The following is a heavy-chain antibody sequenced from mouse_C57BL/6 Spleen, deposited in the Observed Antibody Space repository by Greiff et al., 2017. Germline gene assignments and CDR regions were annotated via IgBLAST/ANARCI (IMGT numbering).Heavy chain of an antibody. J-gene: IGHJ1*03. Sequence: LQQSGAELVRPGASVKMSCKAPGYTFTSYNMHWVKLTPRQGLVWIGAIYPGNGDTSYTQKFKGKATRTVDKSSSTAYMLLSSLTSEDASVYFCARKGGYDSNYGYFYVWGTGTTVTVSS. CDR2: IYPGNGDT. CDR1: GYTFTSYN. D-gene: IGHD2-12*01. V-gene: IGHV1-12*01. CDR3: ARKGGYDSNYGYFYV.